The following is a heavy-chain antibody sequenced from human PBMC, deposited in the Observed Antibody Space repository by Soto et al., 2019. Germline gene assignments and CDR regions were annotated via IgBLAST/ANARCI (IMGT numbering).Heavy chain of an antibody. Sequence: PGGSLRFSCAASGFTFSSYAMSWVRQAPGKGLEWISAVSGSGGSTYYADSVKGRFTISRDNSKDTLYLQMNNLRAEDTAVYYCAKPPDYNWNDYWGQGTLVTVSS. CDR3: AKPPDYNWNDY. J-gene: IGHJ4*02. CDR1: GFTFSSYA. V-gene: IGHV3-23*01. D-gene: IGHD1-20*01. CDR2: VSGSGGST.